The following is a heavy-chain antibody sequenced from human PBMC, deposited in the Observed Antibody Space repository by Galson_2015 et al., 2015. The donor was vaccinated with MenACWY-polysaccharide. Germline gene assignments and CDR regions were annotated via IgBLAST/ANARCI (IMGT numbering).Heavy chain of an antibody. D-gene: IGHD2-15*01. CDR3: ARDPVVVAADY. V-gene: IGHV4-31*03. Sequence: TLSLTCTVSGGSISSGGYYWSWIRQHPGKGLEWIGYIYYSGSTYYNPSLKSRVTISVDTSKNQFSLKLSSVTAADTAVYYCARDPVVVAADYWGQGTLVTVSS. J-gene: IGHJ4*02. CDR2: IYYSGST. CDR1: GGSISSGGYY.